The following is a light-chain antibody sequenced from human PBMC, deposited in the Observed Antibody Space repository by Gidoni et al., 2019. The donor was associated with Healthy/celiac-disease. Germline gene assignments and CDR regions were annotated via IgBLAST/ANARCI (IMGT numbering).Light chain of an antibody. CDR1: QSVSSSY. J-gene: IGKJ2*01. CDR3: QRYGRSPVT. Sequence: EIVLTQSPGTLSLSPGERATLSGRASQSVSSSYSSCYQQTPGAATRLLYDGSTSSATSPPDWCSGGAGGTYFTTISSRLDQEVVADYCWQRYGRSPVTFGQGTKLEIK. V-gene: IGKV3-20*01. CDR2: GST.